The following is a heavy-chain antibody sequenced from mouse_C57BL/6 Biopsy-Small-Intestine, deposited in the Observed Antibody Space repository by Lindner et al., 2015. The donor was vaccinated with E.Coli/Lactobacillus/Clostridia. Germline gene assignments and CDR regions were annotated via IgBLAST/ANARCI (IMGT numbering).Heavy chain of an antibody. V-gene: IGHV1-39*01. CDR1: GYSFTGYN. Sequence: VQLQESGAELVKPGASVKISCKASGYSFTGYNMNWVKQSHGKSLEWIGIINPYYGSTSYNRYFKGKATLTVDKSSSTAYMQLNSLTSEDSAVYYCARGGYAMDYWGQGTSVTVSS. J-gene: IGHJ4*01. CDR3: ARGGYAMDY. CDR2: INPYYGST.